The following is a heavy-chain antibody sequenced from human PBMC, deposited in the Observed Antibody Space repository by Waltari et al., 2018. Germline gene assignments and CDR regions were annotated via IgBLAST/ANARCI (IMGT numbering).Heavy chain of an antibody. D-gene: IGHD3-16*01. CDR1: GGTFSSYA. V-gene: IGHV1-69*12. J-gene: IGHJ4*02. CDR3: ARDITWFDY. Sequence: QVQLVQSGAEVKKPGSSVKVSCKASGGTFSSYAISWVRQAPGQGLEWMGGLIPIVGNANYAHKFQGRVTITADESTSTAYRELSSVGSEDTAVYYCARDITWFDYWGQGTLVTVSS. CDR2: LIPIVGNA.